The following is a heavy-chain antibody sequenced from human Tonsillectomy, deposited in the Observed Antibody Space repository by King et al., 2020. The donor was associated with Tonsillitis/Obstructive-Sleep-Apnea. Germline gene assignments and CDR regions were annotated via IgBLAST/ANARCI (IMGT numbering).Heavy chain of an antibody. J-gene: IGHJ6*03. CDR2: IGTAGDT. Sequence: VQLVEAGGGLIQPGGSLRLSCAASGFTFSSYDMHWVRQATGKGLEWVSAIGTAGDTYYPGSVKGRFTISRENAKNALYIQMNSLRAGDTAVYYCARGGPHFDSTTYYYYYMDVWGKGTTVTVSS. D-gene: IGHD3-9*01. CDR1: GFTFSSYD. CDR3: ARGGPHFDSTTYYYYYMDV. V-gene: IGHV3-13*04.